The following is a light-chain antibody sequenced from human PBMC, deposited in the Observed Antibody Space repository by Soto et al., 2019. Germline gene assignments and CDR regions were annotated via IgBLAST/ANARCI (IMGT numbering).Light chain of an antibody. V-gene: IGKV1-9*01. Sequence: DIQLTQSPSFLSASVGDRVTITCRASQCISTYLAWYLQRPGKAPKLLIYGASTVQSGVPSRFSGSGSGTECTLTISSLPTEDFGNYYCQQLNSYWYAFGQGTKLEI. CDR3: QQLNSYWYA. J-gene: IGKJ2*01. CDR2: GAS. CDR1: QCISTY.